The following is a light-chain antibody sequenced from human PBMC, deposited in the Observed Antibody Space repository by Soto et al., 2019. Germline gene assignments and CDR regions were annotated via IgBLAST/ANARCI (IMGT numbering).Light chain of an antibody. V-gene: IGKV2-28*01. CDR3: MQALQTSIT. CDR2: LGS. CDR1: QSLLHSNGYNY. J-gene: IGKJ5*01. Sequence: DIVMTQSPLSLSVTPGEPASISCRSSQSLLHSNGYNYLDWYLQKPGQSPQLLIYLGSNRASGVPDRFSGSGSGTDFTLKISRVEAEDVGVYYCMQALQTSITFGQGTRLDIK.